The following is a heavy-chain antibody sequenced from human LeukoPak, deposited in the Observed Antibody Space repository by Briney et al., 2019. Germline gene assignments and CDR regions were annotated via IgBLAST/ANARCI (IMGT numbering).Heavy chain of an antibody. D-gene: IGHD6-19*01. CDR2: INIDGSST. J-gene: IGHJ3*02. Sequence: GGSLRLSCAASGFTFSSYWMHWVRQAPGKGLVWVSRINIDGSSTNYADSVKGRFTISRDNAKNTLYLQMNSLRAEDTAVYYCARVQQWRGAFDIWGQGTMVTVSS. CDR1: GFTFSSYW. V-gene: IGHV3-74*01. CDR3: ARVQQWRGAFDI.